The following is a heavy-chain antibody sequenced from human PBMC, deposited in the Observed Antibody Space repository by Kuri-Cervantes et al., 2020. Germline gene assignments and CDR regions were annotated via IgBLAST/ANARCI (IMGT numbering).Heavy chain of an antibody. J-gene: IGHJ4*02. CDR3: ARDKGRYCSSTSCYEAY. D-gene: IGHD2-2*01. CDR1: GYTFTSYG. V-gene: IGHV1-18*01. CDR2: ISIYNGDT. Sequence: ASVKVSCKASGYTFTSYGISWVRQAPGQGLEWVGWISIYNGDTNYAENLQGRITTTTDTSTSTAYMELRSLRSDDTAVYYCARDKGRYCSSTSCYEAYWGQGTLVTVSS.